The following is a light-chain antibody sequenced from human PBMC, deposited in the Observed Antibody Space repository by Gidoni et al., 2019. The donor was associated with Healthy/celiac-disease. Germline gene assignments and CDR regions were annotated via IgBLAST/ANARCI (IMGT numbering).Light chain of an antibody. CDR3: QSADSSGTYWV. Sequence: SYALTQPPSVSVSPGQTARITCSGDALPNQYAYWYQQKPGLAPVLVIYKDSERPSGIPERFSGSSSGTTVTLTISGVQAEDEADYYCQSADSSGTYWVFGGGTKLTVL. CDR2: KDS. J-gene: IGLJ3*02. CDR1: ALPNQY. V-gene: IGLV3-25*03.